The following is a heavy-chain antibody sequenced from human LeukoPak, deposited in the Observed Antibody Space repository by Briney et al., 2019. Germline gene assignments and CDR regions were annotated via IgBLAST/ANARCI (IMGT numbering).Heavy chain of an antibody. D-gene: IGHD3-22*01. CDR1: GYTFTGYY. CDR3: ARDRRDRYYYDSSGYYC. Sequence: ASVKVSCKASGYTFTGYYMHWVRQAPGQGLEWMGWINPNSGGTNYAQKFQGRVTMTRDTSISTAYMELSRLRSDDTAVYYCARDRRDRYYYDSSGYYCSGQGTLVTVSS. J-gene: IGHJ4*02. V-gene: IGHV1-2*02. CDR2: INPNSGGT.